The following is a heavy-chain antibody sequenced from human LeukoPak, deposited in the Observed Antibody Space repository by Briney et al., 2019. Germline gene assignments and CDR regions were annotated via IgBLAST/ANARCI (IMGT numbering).Heavy chain of an antibody. D-gene: IGHD4-11*01. J-gene: IGHJ6*02. CDR1: GVTVSNAW. CDR3: ASGSYGNYPRLYYYYYYGMDV. V-gene: IGHV4-39*01. Sequence: PGGSLRLSCAASGVTVSNAWMNWVRQPPGKGLEWIGSIYYSGSTYYNPSLKSRVTISVDTSKNQFSLKLSSVTAADTAVYYCASGSYGNYPRLYYYYYYGMDVWGQGTTVTVSS. CDR2: IYYSGST.